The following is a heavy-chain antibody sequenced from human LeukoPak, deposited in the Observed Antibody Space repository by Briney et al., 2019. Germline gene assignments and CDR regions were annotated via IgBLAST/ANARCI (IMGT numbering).Heavy chain of an antibody. V-gene: IGHV4-34*01. J-gene: IGHJ4*02. Sequence: SETLSLTCAVYGGSFSGYYWSWIRQPPGTGLEWIGEINHSGSTNYNPSLKSRVTISVDTSKNQFSLKLSSVTAADTAVYYCARGLSGWYSIVYWGQGTLVTVSS. D-gene: IGHD6-19*01. CDR1: GGSFSGYY. CDR2: INHSGST. CDR3: ARGLSGWYSIVY.